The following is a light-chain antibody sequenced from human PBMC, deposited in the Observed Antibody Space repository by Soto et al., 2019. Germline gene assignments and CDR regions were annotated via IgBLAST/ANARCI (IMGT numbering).Light chain of an antibody. Sequence: DIQMTQSPSTLSASVGDRVTITCRASQSIDSWLAWYQQKPGKAPKLLIYKASSLESGVPSRFSGSGSGTDFTLTISSLEPEDFAVYYCQQLTDWPPQWTFGQGTKVDI. J-gene: IGKJ1*01. V-gene: IGKV1-5*03. CDR1: QSIDSW. CDR3: QQLTDWPPQWT. CDR2: KAS.